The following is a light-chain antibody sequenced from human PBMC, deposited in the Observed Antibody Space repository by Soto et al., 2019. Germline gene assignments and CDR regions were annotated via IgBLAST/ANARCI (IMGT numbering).Light chain of an antibody. CDR2: QVS. J-gene: IGLJ3*02. V-gene: IGLV2-18*02. Sequence: QSALTQPPSVSGSPGQSVTISCTGTRSDVGSYNRVSWYQQPPGTAPKLMICQVSNRPSGVPDRFSGSKSGNTASLTSSGLQAEDEADYYCSSYTSSGTWVFGGGTKLTVL. CDR3: SSYTSSGTWV. CDR1: RSDVGSYNR.